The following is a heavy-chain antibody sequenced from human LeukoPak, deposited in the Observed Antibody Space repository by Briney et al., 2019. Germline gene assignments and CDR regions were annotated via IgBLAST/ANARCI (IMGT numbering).Heavy chain of an antibody. CDR1: GGSISSGGYY. CDR3: ARAAFQGPWFDP. CDR2: IYHSGST. V-gene: IGHV4-30-2*01. Sequence: TSQTLSLTCTVSGGSISSGGYYWSWIRQPPGKGLEWIGYIYHSGSTYYNPSLKSRVTISVDRSKNQFSLKLSSVTAADTAVYYCARAAFQGPWFDPWGQGTLVTVSS. J-gene: IGHJ5*02.